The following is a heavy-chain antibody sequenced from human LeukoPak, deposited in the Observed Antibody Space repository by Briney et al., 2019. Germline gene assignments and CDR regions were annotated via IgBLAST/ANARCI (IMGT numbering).Heavy chain of an antibody. V-gene: IGHV4-59*12. D-gene: IGHD3-10*01. J-gene: IGHJ5*02. Sequence: SETLSLTCTVSGGSISTYYWSWIRQPPGKGLEWLGYIYYRGSTNYNPSLKSRVAISVDTSKNQFSLKLSSVTAADTAVYYCARLRVPYYYGSGLNWFDPWGQGTLVTVSS. CDR3: ARLRVPYYYGSGLNWFDP. CDR2: IYYRGST. CDR1: GGSISTYY.